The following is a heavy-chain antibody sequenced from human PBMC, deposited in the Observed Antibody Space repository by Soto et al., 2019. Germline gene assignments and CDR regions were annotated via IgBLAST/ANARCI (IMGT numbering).Heavy chain of an antibody. CDR3: ARDFWPPSLRYFDL. CDR2: IYYSGST. CDR1: GGSISSGGYY. V-gene: IGHV4-31*03. Sequence: SETLSLTCTVSGGSISSGGYYWSWIRKHPGKGLEWIGYIYYSGSTYYNPSLKSRVTISVDTSKNQFSLKLSSVTAADSAVYSCARDFWPPSLRYFDLWGRGTLVTVSS. J-gene: IGHJ2*01.